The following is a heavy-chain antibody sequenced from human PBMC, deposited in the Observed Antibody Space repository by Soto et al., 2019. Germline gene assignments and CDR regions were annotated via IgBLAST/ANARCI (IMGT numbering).Heavy chain of an antibody. D-gene: IGHD3-3*01. V-gene: IGHV1-18*01. Sequence: QVQLVQSGAEVKKPGASVKVSCKASGYTFTSYGISWVRQAPGQGLEWMGWISAYNGNTNYAQKLQGRVTMTTDTSTSTAYMELRSLRSDDTDVYYCAGSYYDFWSGYYRHQYGMDVWGQGTTVTVSS. CDR3: AGSYYDFWSGYYRHQYGMDV. CDR1: GYTFTSYG. J-gene: IGHJ6*02. CDR2: ISAYNGNT.